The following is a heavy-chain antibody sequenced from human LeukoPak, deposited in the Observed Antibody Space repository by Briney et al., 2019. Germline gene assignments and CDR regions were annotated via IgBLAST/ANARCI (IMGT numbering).Heavy chain of an antibody. CDR1: GYTLTGLS. Sequence: ASVKVSCKVSGYTLTGLSMHWVRQAPGKGLEWMGGFDPEDGETIHAQKFQGRVTMTEDTSTDTAYMELSSLRSEDTAVYYCATSSGVPAAIRPCMDVWGQGTTVTVSS. D-gene: IGHD2-2*02. CDR3: ATSSGVPAAIRPCMDV. V-gene: IGHV1-24*01. CDR2: FDPEDGET. J-gene: IGHJ6*02.